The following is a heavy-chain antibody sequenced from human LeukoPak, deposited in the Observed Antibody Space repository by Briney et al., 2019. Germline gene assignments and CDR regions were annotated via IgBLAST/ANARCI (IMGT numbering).Heavy chain of an antibody. Sequence: PSETLSLTCAVYGGSFSGYYWSWIRQPPGKGLEWIGEINHSGSTNYNPSLKSRVTISVDTSKNQFSLKLSSVTAADTAVYYCARGPLGGEVVTASYCFDYWGQGTLVTVSS. CDR1: GGSFSGYY. CDR2: INHSGST. V-gene: IGHV4-34*01. D-gene: IGHD2-21*02. CDR3: ARGPLGGEVVTASYCFDY. J-gene: IGHJ4*02.